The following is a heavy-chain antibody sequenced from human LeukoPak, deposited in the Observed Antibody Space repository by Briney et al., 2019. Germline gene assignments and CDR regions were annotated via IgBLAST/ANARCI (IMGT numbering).Heavy chain of an antibody. J-gene: IGHJ4*02. V-gene: IGHV3-23*01. CDR3: AKDQSSSPYYFDY. CDR1: GFTFNNYA. D-gene: IGHD6-6*01. CDR2: ISGGGGAT. Sequence: GGSLRLSCSVSGFTFNNYAMSWVRQAPRKGLEWVSAISGGGGATYYADSVKGRFTISRDNSKNTLYLQMNSLRAEDTAVYYCAKDQSSSPYYFDYWGQGILVTVSS.